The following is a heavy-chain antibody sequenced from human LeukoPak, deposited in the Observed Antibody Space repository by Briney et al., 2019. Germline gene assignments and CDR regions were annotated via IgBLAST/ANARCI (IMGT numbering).Heavy chain of an antibody. Sequence: ASVKVSCKASGYTFTGYYMHWVRQAPGQGLEWMGWINPNSGGTIYAQKFQGRVTMTRDTSISTAYMELSRLRSDDTAVYYSARDPGLDYYDSSGYRDRVDYWGQGTLVTVSS. CDR1: GYTFTGYY. V-gene: IGHV1-2*02. CDR2: INPNSGGT. J-gene: IGHJ4*02. D-gene: IGHD3-22*01. CDR3: ARDPGLDYYDSSGYRDRVDY.